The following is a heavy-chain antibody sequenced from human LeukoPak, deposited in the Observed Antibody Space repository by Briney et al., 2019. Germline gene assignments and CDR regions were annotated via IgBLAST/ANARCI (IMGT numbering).Heavy chain of an antibody. J-gene: IGHJ5*02. CDR3: ARHGSSYYEPRYNWLDP. D-gene: IGHD3-16*01. CDR2: IFPGYSDT. CDR1: GYSFSNYW. Sequence: GESLKISCKGSGYSFSNYWIGWVRQMPGKGLEWMGMIFPGYSDTRYSPSFEGQVTISADKSISTAYLQWSSLKASDTAMYYCARHGSSYYEPRYNWLDPWGQGTLVTVSS. V-gene: IGHV5-51*01.